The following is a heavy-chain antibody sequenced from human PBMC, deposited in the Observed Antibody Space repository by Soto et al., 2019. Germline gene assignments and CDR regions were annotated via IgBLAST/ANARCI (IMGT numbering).Heavy chain of an antibody. V-gene: IGHV1-3*01. J-gene: IGHJ5*02. CDR1: GYTFTSYA. D-gene: IGHD3-10*01. CDR3: ARGPSGVPKNWFDP. CDR2: INAGNGNT. Sequence: QVQLVQSGAEVKKPGASVKVSCKASGYTFTSYAMHWVRQAPGQRLEWMGWINAGNGNTKYSQKFQGRVTITRDTSASTAYMELSSLSSEDTAVYYCARGPSGVPKNWFDPWGQGTLVTVSS.